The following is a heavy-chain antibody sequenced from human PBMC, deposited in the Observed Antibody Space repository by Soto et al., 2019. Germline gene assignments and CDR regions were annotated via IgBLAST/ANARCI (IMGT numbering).Heavy chain of an antibody. CDR3: ARGSAYYDYIWGSYRHAFDI. CDR2: INHSGST. D-gene: IGHD3-16*02. Sequence: QVQLQQWGAGLLKPSETLSLTCAVYGGSFSGYYWSWIRQPPGKGLEWIGEINHSGSTNYNPSLKRRVTISVDTSKNQFSLKLSSVTAADTAVYYCARGSAYYDYIWGSYRHAFDIWGQGTMVTVSS. J-gene: IGHJ3*02. CDR1: GGSFSGYY. V-gene: IGHV4-34*01.